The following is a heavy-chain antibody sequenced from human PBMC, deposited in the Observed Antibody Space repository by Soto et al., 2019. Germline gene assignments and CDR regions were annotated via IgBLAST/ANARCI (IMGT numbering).Heavy chain of an antibody. V-gene: IGHV4-31*03. J-gene: IGHJ6*04. D-gene: IGHD6-13*01. Sequence: SETLSLTCTVSGGSISSGGYYWSWIRQHPGKGLEWIGYIYYSGSTYYNPSLKSRVTISVDTSKNQFSLKLSSVTAADTAVYYCARDRLRSSSWSLDVWGKGTTVTVSS. CDR2: IYYSGST. CDR1: GGSISSGGYY. CDR3: ARDRLRSSSWSLDV.